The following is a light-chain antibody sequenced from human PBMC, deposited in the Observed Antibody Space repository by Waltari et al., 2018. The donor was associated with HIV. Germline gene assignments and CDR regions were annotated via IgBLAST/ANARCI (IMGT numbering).Light chain of an antibody. CDR3: QSTHSRGTYVV. CDR1: ALPQQY. V-gene: IGLV3-25*03. J-gene: IGLJ2*01. Sequence: SYELTQPPSVSVSPGQTARIPCSGDALPQQYAYWYQQKPGQAPVLVIYKDTERPSGIPERFSGASSGTTVTLTITGVQAEDEASYYCQSTHSRGTYVVFGGGTKLTVL. CDR2: KDT.